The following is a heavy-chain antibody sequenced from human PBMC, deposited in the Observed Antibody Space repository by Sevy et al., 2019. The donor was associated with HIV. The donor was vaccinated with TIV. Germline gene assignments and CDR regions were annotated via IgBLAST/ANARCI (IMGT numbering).Heavy chain of an antibody. CDR1: GFTFSSYG. V-gene: IGHV3-33*01. D-gene: IGHD1-26*01. Sequence: GGSLRLSCAASGFTFSSYGMHWVRQAPGKGLEWVAVIWYDGSYKYDADSVKGRFTISRDNSKNTLYLQMNSLRAEDTAVYYCARVSTIVRGESEDYRGQGTLVTVSS. CDR2: IWYDGSYK. CDR3: ARVSTIVRGESEDY. J-gene: IGHJ4*02.